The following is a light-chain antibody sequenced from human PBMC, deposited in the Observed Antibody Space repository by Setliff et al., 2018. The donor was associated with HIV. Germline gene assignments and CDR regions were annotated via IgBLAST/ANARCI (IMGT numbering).Light chain of an antibody. V-gene: IGLV2-14*02. CDR2: QAT. CDR3: QSYDSSLSASV. J-gene: IGLJ1*01. Sequence: QSVLAQPASVSGSPGQSITISCTGTSNDVGRYDLVSWYQQHPARAPKLIIYQATRRPSGVSNRFSGSKSGNVASLTISGLQAEDEADYYCQSYDSSLSASVFGTGTKVTVL. CDR1: SNDVGRYDL.